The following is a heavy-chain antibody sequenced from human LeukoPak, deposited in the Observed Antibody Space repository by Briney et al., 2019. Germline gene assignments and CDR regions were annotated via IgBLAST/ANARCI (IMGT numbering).Heavy chain of an antibody. V-gene: IGHV4-31*03. CDR1: GGSISSGGYY. D-gene: IGHD2-2*01. Sequence: SETLSLTCTVSGGSISSGGYYWSWIRQHPGKGLEWIGYIYYSGSTYYNPSLKSRVTISVDTSKNQFSLKLSSVTAADTAVYYCAKDLERSVGHTLSSTTCYGSWGQGTLVTVSS. CDR3: AKDLERSVGHTLSSTTCYGS. CDR2: IYYSGST. J-gene: IGHJ5*02.